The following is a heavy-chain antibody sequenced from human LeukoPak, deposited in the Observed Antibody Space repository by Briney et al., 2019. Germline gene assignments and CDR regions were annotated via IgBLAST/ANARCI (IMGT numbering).Heavy chain of an antibody. J-gene: IGHJ5*02. CDR1: GFTFSSYA. D-gene: IGHD2-2*01. Sequence: GGSLRLSCAASGFTFSSYAMSWVRQAPGKGLEWVSAISGSGGSTYYADSVKGRFTISRDNSKNTLYLQMNSLRVEDTAVYYCARDDCTSTNCPAGFDPWGQGTLVSVSS. V-gene: IGHV3-23*01. CDR2: ISGSGGST. CDR3: ARDDCTSTNCPAGFDP.